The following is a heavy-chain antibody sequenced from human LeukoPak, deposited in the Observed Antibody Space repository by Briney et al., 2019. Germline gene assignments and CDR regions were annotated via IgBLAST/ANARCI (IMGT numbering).Heavy chain of an antibody. D-gene: IGHD3-22*01. V-gene: IGHV4-59*01. Sequence: SETLSLTCTVFGGSIRSYYWSWIRQPPGKGLEWIGYIYYSGSTNYNPSLKSRVTISVDTSKNQFSLKLSSVTAADTAVYYCARSFSSGYYSSYYFDYWGQGTLVTVSS. CDR2: IYYSGST. J-gene: IGHJ4*02. CDR3: ARSFSSGYYSSYYFDY. CDR1: GGSIRSYY.